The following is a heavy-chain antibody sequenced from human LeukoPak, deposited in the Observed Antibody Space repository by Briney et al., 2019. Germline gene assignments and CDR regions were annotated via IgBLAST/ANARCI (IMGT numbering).Heavy chain of an antibody. CDR2: ISYDGSNK. Sequence: GGSLRLSCAASGFTFSSYAMHWVRQAPGKGLEWVAVISYDGSNKYYADSVKGRFTISRDNSNNTLYLQMNSLRAEDTAVYYCAKPHGRIRRGYSYGLPEADFDYWGQGTLVTVSS. CDR3: AKPHGRIRRGYSYGLPEADFDY. J-gene: IGHJ4*02. V-gene: IGHV3-30-3*02. D-gene: IGHD5-18*01. CDR1: GFTFSSYA.